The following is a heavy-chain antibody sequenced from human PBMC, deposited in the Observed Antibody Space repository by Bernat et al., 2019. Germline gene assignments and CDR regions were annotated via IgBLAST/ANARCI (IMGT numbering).Heavy chain of an antibody. CDR3: ARWASRRTPYCSGGSCYGRDAFDI. V-gene: IGHV1-69*01. CDR2: IIPIFGTA. CDR1: GGTFSSYA. Sequence: QVQLVQSGAEVKKPGSSVKVSCKASGGTFSSYAISWVRQAPGQGLEWMGGIIPIFGTANYAQKFQGRVTITADESTSTAYMELSSLRSEDTAVYYCARWASRRTPYCSGGSCYGRDAFDIWGQGTMVTVSS. D-gene: IGHD2-15*01. J-gene: IGHJ3*02.